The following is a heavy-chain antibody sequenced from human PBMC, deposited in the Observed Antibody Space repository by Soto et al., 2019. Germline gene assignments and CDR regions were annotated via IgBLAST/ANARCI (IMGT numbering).Heavy chain of an antibody. J-gene: IGHJ4*02. CDR1: GFTFSSYA. CDR3: ARDYYKYYDSSGYYRSPAY. V-gene: IGHV3-30-3*01. Sequence: HPGGSLRLSCAASGFTFSSYAMHWVRQAPGKGLEWVALISYDGSDKDYADSVKGRFTISRDNSRNTLFLQMNSLRAVDTAVYYCARDYYKYYDSSGYYRSPAYWGQGT. CDR2: ISYDGSDK. D-gene: IGHD3-22*01.